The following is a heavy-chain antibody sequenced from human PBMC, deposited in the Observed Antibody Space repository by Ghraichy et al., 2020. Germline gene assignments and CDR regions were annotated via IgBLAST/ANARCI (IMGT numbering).Heavy chain of an antibody. J-gene: IGHJ4*02. Sequence: GGSLRLSCTASGFTLSNYWMGWVRQAPGKGLEWVANIKQDGSEKHYVGSVEGRFTISRDNAKNSVYLQMNSLRVEDTAVYRAAYYYDRSDYWGRGTLVTVSS. CDR1: GFTLSNYW. D-gene: IGHD3-22*01. CDR2: IKQDGSEK. CDR3: AYYYDRSDY. V-gene: IGHV3-7*01.